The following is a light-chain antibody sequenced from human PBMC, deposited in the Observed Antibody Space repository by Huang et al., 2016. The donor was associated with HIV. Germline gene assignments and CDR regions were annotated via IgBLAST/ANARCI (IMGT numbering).Light chain of an antibody. J-gene: IGKJ5*01. CDR3: QQYYSTPPIT. V-gene: IGKV1-NL1*01. CDR1: QGISNS. CDR2: AAC. Sequence: DIQMTQSPSSLSASVGDRVTITCRASQGISNSLAWYQQKPGKAPKLLLYAACRLKSGVPSRFSGSGSGTDYTLTISSLQPEDFATYYCQQYYSTPPITFGQGTRLEIK.